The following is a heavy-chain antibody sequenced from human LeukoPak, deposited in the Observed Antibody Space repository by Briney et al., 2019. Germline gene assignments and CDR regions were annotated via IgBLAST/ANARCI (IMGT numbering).Heavy chain of an antibody. J-gene: IGHJ4*02. CDR3: ARGFGSGVVPAAMRDY. CDR1: GYTFTSYY. CDR2: INPSGGST. V-gene: IGHV1-46*01. Sequence: APVKVSCKASGYTFTSYYMHWVRQAPGQGLEWMGIINPSGGSTSYAQKFQGRVTMTRDMSTSTVYMELSSLRSEDTAVYYCARGFGSGVVPAAMRDYWGQGTLVTVSS. D-gene: IGHD2-2*01.